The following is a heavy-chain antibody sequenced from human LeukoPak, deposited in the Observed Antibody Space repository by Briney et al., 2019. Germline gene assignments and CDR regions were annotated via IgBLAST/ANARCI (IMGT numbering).Heavy chain of an antibody. V-gene: IGHV3-23*01. J-gene: IGHJ4*02. CDR1: GFTFSSYA. CDR3: AKRFYCSSTSCSRRSFDY. D-gene: IGHD2-2*01. CDR2: ISGSGGST. Sequence: PGGSLRLSCAASGFTFSSYAMSWVRQAPGKGLEWVSAISGSGGSTYYADSAKGRFTISRDNSKNTLYLQMNSLRAEDTAVYYCAKRFYCSSTSCSRRSFDYWGQGTLVTVSS.